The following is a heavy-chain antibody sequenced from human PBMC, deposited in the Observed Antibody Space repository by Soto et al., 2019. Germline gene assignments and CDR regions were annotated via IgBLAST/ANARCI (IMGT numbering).Heavy chain of an antibody. CDR3: AKEMGDYYDSSGSWLDP. Sequence: EVQLLESGGGLVQPGGSLRLSCAASVFTFSSYVMSWVRQAPGKGLEWVSGISGSGDNTYYADSVKGRFTISRDNSKNTLFLQMNSLRAEDTALYFCAKEMGDYYDSSGSWLDPWGQGTLVTVSS. J-gene: IGHJ5*02. CDR1: VFTFSSYV. V-gene: IGHV3-23*01. CDR2: ISGSGDNT. D-gene: IGHD3-22*01.